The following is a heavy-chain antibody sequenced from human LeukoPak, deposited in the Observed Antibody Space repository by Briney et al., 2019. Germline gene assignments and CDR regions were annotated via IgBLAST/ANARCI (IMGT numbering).Heavy chain of an antibody. CDR2: IYYSGST. D-gene: IGHD6-19*01. J-gene: IGHJ4*02. CDR3: VRYSSGWRYFDY. V-gene: IGHV4-39*01. CDR1: DDSMSSSSYY. Sequence: KPSETLSLTCTVSDDSMSSSSYYWGWIRQPPGKGLEWIGSIYYSGSTYYNPSLKSRVTISVDTSKNEFSLKLNSVTAADTAVYYCVRYSSGWRYFDYWGQGTLVTVSS.